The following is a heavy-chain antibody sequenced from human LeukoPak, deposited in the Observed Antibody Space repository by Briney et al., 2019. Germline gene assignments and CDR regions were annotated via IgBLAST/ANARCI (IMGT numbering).Heavy chain of an antibody. J-gene: IGHJ3*02. CDR1: GGSISSSSYY. Sequence: SETLSLTCTVSGGSISSSSYYWGWIRQPPGKGLEWIGYIYYSGSTNYNPSLKSRVTISVDTSKNQFSLKLSSVTAADTAVYYCARRAGSGSTKVFDIWGQGTMVTVSS. CDR3: ARRAGSGSTKVFDI. V-gene: IGHV4-61*05. CDR2: IYYSGST. D-gene: IGHD3-10*01.